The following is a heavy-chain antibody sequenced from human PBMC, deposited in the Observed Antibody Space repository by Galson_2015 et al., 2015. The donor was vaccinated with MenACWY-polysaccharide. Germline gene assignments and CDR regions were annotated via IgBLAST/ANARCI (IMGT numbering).Heavy chain of an antibody. CDR3: ARVEKYSGSYYILH. J-gene: IGHJ4*02. CDR2: IYHSGST. Sequence: QVQLQESGPGLVKPSETLSLTCAVSGYSISSGYYWGWIRQPPGKGLEWIGSIYHSGSTYYTPSLKSRVTISVDTSKNQFSLKLSSVTAADTAVYYCARVEKYSGSYYILHWGQGTLVTV. V-gene: IGHV4-38-2*01. CDR1: GYSISSGYY. D-gene: IGHD1-26*01.